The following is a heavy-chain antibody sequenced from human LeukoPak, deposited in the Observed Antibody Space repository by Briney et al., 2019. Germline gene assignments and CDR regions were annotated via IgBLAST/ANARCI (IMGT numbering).Heavy chain of an antibody. V-gene: IGHV4-61*02. CDR2: IYTSEST. CDR3: ARGHRVLRFLEWLFFNWFDP. D-gene: IGHD3-3*01. CDR1: GGSISSSNYY. J-gene: IGHJ5*02. Sequence: PSETLSLTCSVSGGSISSSNYYWSWIRQPAGKGLEWIGRIYTSESTNYNPSLKSRVTISVDTSKNQFSLKLSSVTAADTAVYYCARGHRVLRFLEWLFFNWFDPWGQGTLVTVSS.